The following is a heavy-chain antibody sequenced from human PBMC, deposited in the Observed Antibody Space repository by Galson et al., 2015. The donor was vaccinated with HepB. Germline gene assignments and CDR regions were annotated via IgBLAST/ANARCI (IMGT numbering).Heavy chain of an antibody. CDR2: IWYDGSNK. CDR1: GFTFSSYG. J-gene: IGHJ4*02. D-gene: IGHD2-21*02. V-gene: IGHV3-33*08. CDR3: ARDGSHVVVTAIPFDY. Sequence: SLRLSCAASGFTFSSYGMHWVRQAPGKGLEWVAVIWYDGSNKYYADSVKGRFTISRDNSKNTLYLQMNSLRAEDTAVYYCARDGSHVVVTAIPFDYWGQGTLVTVSS.